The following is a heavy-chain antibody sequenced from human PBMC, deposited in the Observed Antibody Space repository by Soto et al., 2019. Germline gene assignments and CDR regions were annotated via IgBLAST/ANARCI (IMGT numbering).Heavy chain of an antibody. CDR3: ARSPPYFYDSTGDAFDI. V-gene: IGHV4-59*01. Sequence: SETLSLTCTVSGGSISSYYWSWIRQPPGKGLEWIGYIYYSGSTNYNPSLKSRVTISVDTSKNQFSLKLSSVTAADTAVYYFARSPPYFYDSTGDAFDILGQGTILTVSS. D-gene: IGHD3-22*01. CDR2: IYYSGST. CDR1: GGSISSYY. J-gene: IGHJ3*02.